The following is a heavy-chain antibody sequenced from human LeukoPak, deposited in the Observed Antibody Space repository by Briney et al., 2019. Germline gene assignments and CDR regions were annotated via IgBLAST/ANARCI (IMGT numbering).Heavy chain of an antibody. CDR2: IKSDGST. V-gene: IGHV3-74*01. CDR1: GFTFSSYW. CDR3: AKRKIAVAGTYGLGY. Sequence: PGGSLRLSCAASGFTFSSYWMHWVRQTPGKGLVWVSRIKSDGSTIYADSVKGRFTISRDNSKNTLYLQMNSLRAEDTAVYYCAKRKIAVAGTYGLGYWGQGTLVTVSS. D-gene: IGHD6-19*01. J-gene: IGHJ4*02.